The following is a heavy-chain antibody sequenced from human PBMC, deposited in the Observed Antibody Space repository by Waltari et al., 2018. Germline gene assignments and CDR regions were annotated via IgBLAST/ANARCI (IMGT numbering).Heavy chain of an antibody. V-gene: IGHV4-39*07. CDR3: ARDRGGGSYIPGWFDP. Sequence: QLQLQESGPGLVKPSETLSLTCTVSGGSISSSSYYWGWIRQPPGKGREWIGRIYYSGGTYYNPSLKSRVTISVDTSKNQFSRKLSSVTAADTAVYYCARDRGGGSYIPGWFDPWGQGTLVTVSS. J-gene: IGHJ5*02. CDR1: GGSISSSSYY. CDR2: IYYSGGT. D-gene: IGHD1-26*01.